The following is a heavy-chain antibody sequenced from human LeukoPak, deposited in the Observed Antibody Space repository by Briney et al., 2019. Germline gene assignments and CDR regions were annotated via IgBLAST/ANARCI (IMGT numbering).Heavy chain of an antibody. CDR3: ARGELEIYYYGMDV. V-gene: IGHV4-34*01. Sequence: PSETLSLTCAVYGGSFSGYYWSWIRQPPGKGLEWIGEINHSGSTNYNPSLKSRVTISVDTSKNQFSLKLSSVTAADTAVYYCARGELEIYYYGMDVWGQGTTVTVSP. CDR1: GGSFSGYY. D-gene: IGHD1-1*01. J-gene: IGHJ6*01. CDR2: INHSGST.